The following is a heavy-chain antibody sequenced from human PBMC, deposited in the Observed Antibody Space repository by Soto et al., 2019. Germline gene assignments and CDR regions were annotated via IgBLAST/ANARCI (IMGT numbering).Heavy chain of an antibody. Sequence: EVQLVESGGGLVKPGGSLRLSCAASGFTFSNAWMSWVRQAPGKGLEWVGRIKSKTDGGTTDYAAPVKGRFTISRDDSKNTLYLQMNSLKTEDTAVYYCTTEGDWNDVGFEDYYFDYWGQGTLVTVSS. CDR1: GFTFSNAW. D-gene: IGHD1-1*01. J-gene: IGHJ4*02. CDR3: TTEGDWNDVGFEDYYFDY. CDR2: IKSKTDGGTT. V-gene: IGHV3-15*01.